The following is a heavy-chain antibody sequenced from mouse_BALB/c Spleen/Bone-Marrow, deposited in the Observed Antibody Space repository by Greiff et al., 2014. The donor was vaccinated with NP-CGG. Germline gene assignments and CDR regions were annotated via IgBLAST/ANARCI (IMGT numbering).Heavy chain of an antibody. V-gene: IGHV1-31*01. J-gene: IGHJ1*01. CDR3: ESRGEYFDV. CDR2: IYPYNGVS. CDR1: GYSFTGYY. Sequence: EVQLQQSGPELVKPGASVKISCRASGYSFTGYYMHWVKQSHGNSLDWIGYIYPYNGVSSYNQKFKGKATLTVYKSSSTAYMELRSLTSDDSAVYYCESRGEYFDVWGAGTTVTVSS.